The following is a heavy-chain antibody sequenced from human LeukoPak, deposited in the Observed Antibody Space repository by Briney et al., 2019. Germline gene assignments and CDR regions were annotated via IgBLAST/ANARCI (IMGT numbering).Heavy chain of an antibody. J-gene: IGHJ3*02. V-gene: IGHV3-15*01. D-gene: IGHD2-2*01. CDR2: IKSKTDGGTT. Sequence: GGSLRLSCAASGFTFSSYSMNWVRQAPGKGLEWVGRIKSKTDGGTTDYAAPVKGRFTISRDDSKNTLYLQMNSLKTEDTAVYYCTIRYCSSTSCYLGDAFDIWGQGTMVTVSS. CDR3: TIRYCSSTSCYLGDAFDI. CDR1: GFTFSSYS.